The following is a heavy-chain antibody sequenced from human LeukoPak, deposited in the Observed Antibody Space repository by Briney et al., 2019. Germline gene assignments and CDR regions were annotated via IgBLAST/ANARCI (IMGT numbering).Heavy chain of an antibody. Sequence: GRSLRLSCAASGFTFSSYWMSWVRQAPGKGLEWVASIKEDGSDKYYVDSVKGRFTISRDNAKNSLSLQMKSLRADDTAVYYCARDFGSLEDYFDYWGLGTLVTVSS. V-gene: IGHV3-7*01. CDR1: GFTFSSYW. CDR3: ARDFGSLEDYFDY. J-gene: IGHJ4*02. CDR2: IKEDGSDK. D-gene: IGHD3-10*01.